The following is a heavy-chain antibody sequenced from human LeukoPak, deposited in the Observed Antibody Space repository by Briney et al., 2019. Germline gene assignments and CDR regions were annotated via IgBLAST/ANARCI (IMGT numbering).Heavy chain of an antibody. CDR3: ARGDFGGNVWYFDL. CDR2: ISGDGGTT. Sequence: PGGSLRLSCAVSGTTFEDHAMHWVRQAPGKGLEWVSFISGDGGTTYYADSVKGRFTSSRDNARNSLYLQMNSLRDEDTAVYYCARGDFGGNVWYFDLWGRGTLVTVSS. J-gene: IGHJ2*01. D-gene: IGHD4-23*01. CDR1: GTTFEDHA. V-gene: IGHV3-43*02.